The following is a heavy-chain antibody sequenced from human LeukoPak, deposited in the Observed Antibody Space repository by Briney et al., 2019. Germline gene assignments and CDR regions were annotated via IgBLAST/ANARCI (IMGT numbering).Heavy chain of an antibody. D-gene: IGHD3-22*01. J-gene: IGHJ4*02. Sequence: SETLSLTCAVYGGSFSGYYWSWIRQPPGKGLEWIGEINHSGSTNYNPSLKSRVTISVDTSKNQFSLKLSSVTAADTAVYYCAKGPRLGSGYHPDYWGQGTLVTVSS. CDR3: AKGPRLGSGYHPDY. CDR1: GGSFSGYY. CDR2: INHSGST. V-gene: IGHV4-34*01.